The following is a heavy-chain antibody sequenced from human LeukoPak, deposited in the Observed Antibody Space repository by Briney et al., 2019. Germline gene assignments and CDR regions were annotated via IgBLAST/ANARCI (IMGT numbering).Heavy chain of an antibody. Sequence: SETLSLTCTVSGGSISSSSYYWGWIRQPPGKGLEWIGSIYYGGSTYYNPSLKSRVTISVDTSKNQSSLKLSSVTAADTAVYYCARQGLDGFPTQGGAFDIWGQGTMVTVSS. CDR3: ARQGLDGFPTQGGAFDI. J-gene: IGHJ3*02. V-gene: IGHV4-39*01. CDR1: GGSISSSSYY. D-gene: IGHD3-10*01. CDR2: IYYGGST.